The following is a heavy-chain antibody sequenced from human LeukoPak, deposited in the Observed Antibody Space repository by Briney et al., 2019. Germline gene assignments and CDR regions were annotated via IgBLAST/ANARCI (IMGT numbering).Heavy chain of an antibody. CDR3: AKDGRQGAYDV. D-gene: IGHD2-21*01. CDR2: ISWDSSST. V-gene: IGHV3-43*01. CDR1: GFTFDDFT. Sequence: GGSLRLSCVASGFTFDDFTMHWVRQRPGKGLEWVSLISWDSSSTYFTDSVEGRFTISRDNTKNSLYLQMNSLTTEDTAFYYCAKDGRQGAYDVWGQGTLVTVS. J-gene: IGHJ3*01.